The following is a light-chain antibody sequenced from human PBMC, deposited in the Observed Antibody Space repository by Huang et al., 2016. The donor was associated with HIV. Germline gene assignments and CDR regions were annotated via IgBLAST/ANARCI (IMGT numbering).Light chain of an antibody. CDR1: QSISSY. Sequence: DIQMTQSPSSLSASVGDRVTITCRASQSISSYLNWYQQKPGKAPKLLIYAASSLQRGVPSRFSGSGSGTDFTLTISSLQPEDCATYYCQQSYSTPRTFGQGTKVEIK. J-gene: IGKJ1*01. CDR3: QQSYSTPRT. CDR2: AAS. V-gene: IGKV1-39*01.